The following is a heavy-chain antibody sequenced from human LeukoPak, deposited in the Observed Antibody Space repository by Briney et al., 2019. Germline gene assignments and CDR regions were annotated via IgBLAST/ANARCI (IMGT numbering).Heavy chain of an antibody. CDR1: GGTFSSYA. D-gene: IGHD3-10*01. J-gene: IGHJ1*01. CDR2: IIPIFGTA. V-gene: IGHV1-69*13. Sequence: GASVKVSCKASGGTFSSYAISWVRQAPGQGLEWMGGIIPIFGTANYAQKFQGGVTITADESTSTVYMELSSLRSEDTAVYYCARETVGPLQHWGQGTLVTVSS. CDR3: ARETVGPLQH.